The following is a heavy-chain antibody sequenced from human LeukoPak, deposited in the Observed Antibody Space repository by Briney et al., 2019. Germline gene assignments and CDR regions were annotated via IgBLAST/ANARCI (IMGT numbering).Heavy chain of an antibody. CDR3: ARAPVEIANWFDP. CDR2: ISAYNGNT. Sequence: ASVKVSCKASGGTFSSYAISWVRQAPGQGLEWMGWISAYNGNTNYAQKLQGRVTMTTDTSTSTAYMELRSLRSDDTAVYYCARAPVEIANWFDPWGQGTLVTVSS. CDR1: GGTFSSYA. V-gene: IGHV1-18*01. J-gene: IGHJ5*02. D-gene: IGHD5-24*01.